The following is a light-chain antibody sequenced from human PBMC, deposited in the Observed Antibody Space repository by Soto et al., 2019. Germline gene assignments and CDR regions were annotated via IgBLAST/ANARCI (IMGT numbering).Light chain of an antibody. J-gene: IGLJ1*01. CDR3: AAWDGSLNGYF. V-gene: IGLV1-44*01. CDR1: SSNIGTNT. Sequence: SVLTQPPSASGTPGQTGTLSCSGSSSNIGTNTVNWYQQLPGTAPKLLIYSNNQRPSGVPDRFSGSKSGTSASLAISGLQSEDEADYYCAAWDGSLNGYFFGTGTKVTVL. CDR2: SNN.